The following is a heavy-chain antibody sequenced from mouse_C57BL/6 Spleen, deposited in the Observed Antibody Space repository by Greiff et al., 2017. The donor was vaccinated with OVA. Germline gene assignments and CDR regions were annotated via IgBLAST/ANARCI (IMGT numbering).Heavy chain of an antibody. CDR3: ARRANWGTYFDY. CDR1: GYTFTSYW. D-gene: IGHD4-1*01. V-gene: IGHV1-50*01. J-gene: IGHJ2*01. Sequence: QVQLQQPGAELVKPGASVKLSCKASGYTFTSYWMQWVKQRPGQGLEWIGEIDPSDGYTNYNQKFKGKATLTVDTSSSTAYMQRSSLTSEDSAVYYGARRANWGTYFDYWGQGTTLTVSS. CDR2: IDPSDGYT.